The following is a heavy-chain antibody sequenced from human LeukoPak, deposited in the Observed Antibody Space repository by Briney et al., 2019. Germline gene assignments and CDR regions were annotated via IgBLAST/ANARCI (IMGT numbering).Heavy chain of an antibody. CDR3: ASDRGGSTWFVVYD. CDR1: GGSISNSAYY. Sequence: SETLSLTCTVSGGSISNSAYYWSWIRQPPGKGLEWIGSIYYTGNAFYNPSLKSRVTISVDTSKNQFSLKLSSVTAADTAVYYCASDRGGSTWFVVYDWGQGTLVTVSS. CDR2: IYYTGNA. V-gene: IGHV4-39*01. D-gene: IGHD6-13*01. J-gene: IGHJ4*02.